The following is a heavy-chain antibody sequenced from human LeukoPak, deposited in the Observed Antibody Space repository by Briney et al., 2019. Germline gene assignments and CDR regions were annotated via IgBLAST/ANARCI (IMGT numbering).Heavy chain of an antibody. D-gene: IGHD5-12*01. CDR3: ARVRHSGARDAFDI. V-gene: IGHV4-30-2*01. J-gene: IGHJ3*02. Sequence: SETLSLTCTVSGGSISSGGYYWSWIRQPPGKGLEWIAYIYHSGNTYYNPSLKSRVTMSVDRSKNQFSLNLSSVTAADTAVYYCARVRHSGARDAFDIWGQGTMVTVSS. CDR2: IYHSGNT. CDR1: GGSISSGGYY.